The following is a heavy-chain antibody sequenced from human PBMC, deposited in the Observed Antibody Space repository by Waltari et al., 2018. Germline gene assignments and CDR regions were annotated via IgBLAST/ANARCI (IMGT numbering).Heavy chain of an antibody. CDR2: IYPGDSHT. J-gene: IGHJ5*02. V-gene: IGHV5-51*03. CDR3: ARLSSSSGWFDP. CDR1: GYKFTSYW. D-gene: IGHD6-6*01. Sequence: EVQLVQSGAEVKKPGESLKISCKASGYKFTSYWIGWVRQMPEKGLEWMGIIYPGDSHTRYSPSSQGQGTISADKSISAAYLQWGSLKASDTAMYYCARLSSSSGWFDPWGQGTLVTVSS.